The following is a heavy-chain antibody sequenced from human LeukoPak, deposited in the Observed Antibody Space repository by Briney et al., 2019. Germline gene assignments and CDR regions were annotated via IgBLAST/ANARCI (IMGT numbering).Heavy chain of an antibody. CDR3: AKDIFPSVGFFNYYYYGMDV. CDR2: ISYDGSNK. CDR1: GFTFSSYG. Sequence: GSLRLSCAASGFTFSSYGMHWVRQAPDKGLEWVAVISYDGSNKYYADSVKGRFTISRDNSKNTLYLQMNSLRAEDTAVYYCAKDIFPSVGFFNYYYYGMDVWGQGTTVTVSS. J-gene: IGHJ6*02. V-gene: IGHV3-30*18. D-gene: IGHD3-9*01.